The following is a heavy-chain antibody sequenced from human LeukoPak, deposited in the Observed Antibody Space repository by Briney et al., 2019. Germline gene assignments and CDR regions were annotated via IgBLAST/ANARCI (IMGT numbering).Heavy chain of an antibody. CDR3: ARDLGRDGYYYYGMDV. CDR1: GGSISGYF. J-gene: IGHJ6*02. V-gene: IGHV4-4*07. D-gene: IGHD5-24*01. CDR2: IYISGST. Sequence: SETLSLTCTVSGGSISGYFWTWIRQPAGKGLEWIGRIYISGSTNYNPSLKSRVTLSVDTSKNQFSLKLNSVTAADTAVYYCARDLGRDGYYYYGMDVWGQGTTVTVSS.